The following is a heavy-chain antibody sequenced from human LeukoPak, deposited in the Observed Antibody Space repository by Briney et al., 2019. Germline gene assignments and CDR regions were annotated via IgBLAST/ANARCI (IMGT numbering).Heavy chain of an antibody. CDR3: PRVRGSAAAAGPWSPDYFDY. D-gene: IGHD6-13*01. CDR2: VRPGGREQ. Sequence: GGSLRLSCAASGFTFNTYWMSWVRQAPGKGLQWVANVRPGGREQRYVDSVKGRFTISRDNAKNLVYLQMNSLRTADTGVYYCPRVRGSAAAAGPWSPDYFDYWGQGTLVTASS. V-gene: IGHV3-7*01. J-gene: IGHJ4*02. CDR1: GFTFNTYW.